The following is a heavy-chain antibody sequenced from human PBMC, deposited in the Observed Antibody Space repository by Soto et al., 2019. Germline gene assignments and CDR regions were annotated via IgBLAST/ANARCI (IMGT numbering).Heavy chain of an antibody. V-gene: IGHV4-59*01. CDR3: ARSVMVTVGYLDS. Sequence: SETLSLTCIVSGGSITCYHWSWSRQFPGKGLEWIGYTSYTGNTNYNPSLQSRVTISMDTSKNQFSLKLTSVTAADTAVYYCARSVMVTVGYLDSSGQGTLVTVAS. CDR1: GGSITCYH. CDR2: TSYTGNT. J-gene: IGHJ4*02. D-gene: IGHD5-18*01.